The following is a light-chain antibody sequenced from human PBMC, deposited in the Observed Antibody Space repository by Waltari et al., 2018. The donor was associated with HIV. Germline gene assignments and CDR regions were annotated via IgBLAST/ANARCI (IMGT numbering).Light chain of an antibody. CDR2: AAT. CDR3: QQANSFPHS. V-gene: IGKV1-12*01. J-gene: IGKJ2*01. Sequence: DIQVTQSPSSVSASVRDRITITCRASQAISNWLAWYQQKPGKAPKLLIYAATILQRGVPSRFSGSGSGTDFTLTISSLQPEDSATYYCQQANSFPHSFGQGTKLQIK. CDR1: QAISNW.